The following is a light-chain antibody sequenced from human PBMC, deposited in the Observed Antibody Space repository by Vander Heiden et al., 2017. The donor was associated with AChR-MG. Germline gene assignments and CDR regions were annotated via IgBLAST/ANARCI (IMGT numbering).Light chain of an antibody. V-gene: IGKV2D-29*02. CDR3: MQSAQFPYS. CDR2: EVS. Sequence: DVVLTQTPVSLSVTPGQPASVSCKSSQSLVRSDGKTYLYWYVQKPGQSPQLLIYEVSNRFTGVPERFGGGGSGTDFTLRISRVEPDDVGVYYCMQSAQFPYSFGQGTNLEIK. J-gene: IGKJ2*01. CDR1: QSLVRSDGKTY.